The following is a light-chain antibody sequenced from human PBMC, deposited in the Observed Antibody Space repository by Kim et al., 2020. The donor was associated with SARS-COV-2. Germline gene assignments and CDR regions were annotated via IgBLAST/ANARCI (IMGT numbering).Light chain of an antibody. J-gene: IGKJ4*01. V-gene: IGKV1-39*01. CDR3: LQSYMSPFT. CDR2: AAS. CDR1: QSVSTY. Sequence: ASVGDRVTITCRASQSVSTYLTWHQQKPGKAPSPLIYAASSLQSGVPSRFSGSGSGTDFTLTISSLQPEDFATYYCLQSYMSPFTFGGGTKLEIK.